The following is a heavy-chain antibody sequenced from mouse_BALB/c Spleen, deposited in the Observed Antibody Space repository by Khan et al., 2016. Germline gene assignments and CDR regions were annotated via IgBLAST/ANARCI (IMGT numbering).Heavy chain of an antibody. CDR2: VNPNNGGT. D-gene: IGHD2-1*01. V-gene: IGHV1-26*01. J-gene: IGHJ1*01. CDR3: VRGGNYGNFDV. CDR1: GYSFTAYY. Sequence: VQLQQSGPDLVKPGASVKISCKASGYSFTAYYIHWVKQSHGESLEWIGRVNPNNGGTSYIPKFKGKAVLTEDKSSNTVYMEIRSLTFEDSAVSYCVRGGNYGNFDVWGAGTTVTVSS.